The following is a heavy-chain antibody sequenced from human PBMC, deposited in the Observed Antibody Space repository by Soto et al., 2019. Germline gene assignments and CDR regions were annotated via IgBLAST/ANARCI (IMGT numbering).Heavy chain of an antibody. V-gene: IGHV3-23*01. CDR3: AKERVRGAWGAFDI. CDR1: AFTFSSYA. Sequence: VQLLESGGGLVQPGGSLRLSCAASAFTFSSYAMSWVRQAPGKGLEWVSTISGSGASTYYADSVKGRFTISKDNSKNTLYLQMSSLRGEDTAVYYCAKERVRGAWGAFDIWGQGTMVTVSS. J-gene: IGHJ3*02. CDR2: ISGSGAST. D-gene: IGHD3-10*01.